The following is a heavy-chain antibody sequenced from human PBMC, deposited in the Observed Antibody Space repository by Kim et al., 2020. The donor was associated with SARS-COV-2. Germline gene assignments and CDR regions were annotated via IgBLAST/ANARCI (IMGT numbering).Heavy chain of an antibody. CDR1: GFTFNNYW. Sequence: GGSLRLSCVASGFTFNNYWMSWVRQAPGKGLEWVANIKQDGSEKYYVDSVKGRFTISRDNAKNSLHLQMNSLRDEDTAIYYCATTMVRGYGLDVWGQET. CDR2: IKQDGSEK. CDR3: ATTMVRGYGLDV. J-gene: IGHJ6*02. D-gene: IGHD3-10*01. V-gene: IGHV3-7*01.